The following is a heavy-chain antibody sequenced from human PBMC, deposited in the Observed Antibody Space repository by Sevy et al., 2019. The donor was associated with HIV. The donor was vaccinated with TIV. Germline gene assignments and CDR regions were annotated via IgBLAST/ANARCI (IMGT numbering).Heavy chain of an antibody. CDR1: GGSFSDYY. CDR2: INHSGST. D-gene: IGHD6-13*01. V-gene: IGHV4-34*01. Sequence: SETLSLTCAVYGGSFSDYYWSWIRQPPGKGLEWIGEINHSGSTNYNPSLKSRVTIAVDKSKIQFSLKVTSLTAADTALYYGARWYCSSGGYVGYFDLWGRGTLVTVSS. CDR3: ARWYCSSGGYVGYFDL. J-gene: IGHJ2*01.